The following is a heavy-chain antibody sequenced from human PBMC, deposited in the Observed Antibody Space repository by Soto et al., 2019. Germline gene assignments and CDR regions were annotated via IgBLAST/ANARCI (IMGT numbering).Heavy chain of an antibody. D-gene: IGHD6-25*01. V-gene: IGHV3-30*03. CDR2: ISYDGGNR. CDR3: VGGQYYFDY. J-gene: IGHJ4*02. CDR1: GFPVTTYG. Sequence: QVQRAESGGGVVQPGRCLRLSCAASGFPVTTYGMHWVREGPGKGLEWVAVISYDGGNRYYADSVKGRFTISRDNSKNTLYLQMNDLRPEDTALYYCVGGQYYFDYRGQGTLVTVSS.